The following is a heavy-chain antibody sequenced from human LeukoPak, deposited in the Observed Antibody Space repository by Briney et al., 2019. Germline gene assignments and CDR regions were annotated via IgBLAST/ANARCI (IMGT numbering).Heavy chain of an antibody. CDR1: GFTFSSYG. Sequence: PGGSLRLSCAASGFTFSSYGMHWVRQAPGKGLEWVSVIWDDGGRKYYADSVKGRFTVSRDNSKNTLYLQMHSLRAEDTALYYCAKVYNWNYVAPDAFDIWGQGTMVTVSS. V-gene: IGHV3-33*06. J-gene: IGHJ3*02. D-gene: IGHD1-7*01. CDR3: AKVYNWNYVAPDAFDI. CDR2: IWDDGGRK.